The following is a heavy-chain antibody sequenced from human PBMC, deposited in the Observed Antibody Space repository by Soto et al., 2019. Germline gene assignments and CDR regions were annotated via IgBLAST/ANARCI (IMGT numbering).Heavy chain of an antibody. J-gene: IGHJ6*02. D-gene: IGHD3-3*01. Sequence: ASVKVSCKASGYTFTGYYMHWVRQAPGQGLEWTGWINPNSGGTNYAQKFQGWVTMTRDTSISTAYMELSRLRSDDTAVYYCARDLLLKYYDFYVYYGMDVWGQGTTVTVSS. V-gene: IGHV1-2*04. CDR3: ARDLLLKYYDFYVYYGMDV. CDR2: INPNSGGT. CDR1: GYTFTGYY.